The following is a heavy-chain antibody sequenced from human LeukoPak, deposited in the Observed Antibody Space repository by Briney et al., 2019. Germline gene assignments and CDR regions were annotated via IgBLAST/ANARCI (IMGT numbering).Heavy chain of an antibody. Sequence: SETLSLTCTVSGGSISSGSYYWSWIRQPAGKGLEWIGRIYTSGSTNYNPSLKSRVTISVDTSKNQFSLKLSSVTAADTAVYYCARDTSGGVDPWGQGTLVTVSS. CDR2: IYTSGST. CDR1: GGSISSGSYY. V-gene: IGHV4-61*02. CDR3: ARDTSGGVDP. D-gene: IGHD4-23*01. J-gene: IGHJ5*02.